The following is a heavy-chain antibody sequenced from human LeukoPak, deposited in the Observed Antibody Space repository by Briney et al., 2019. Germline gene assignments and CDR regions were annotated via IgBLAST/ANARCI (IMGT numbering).Heavy chain of an antibody. CDR1: GYTFTSYG. CDR3: ARGARGSGTASDY. Sequence: ATVKVSCKASGYTFTSYGISWVRQAPGQGLEWMGLINPTGGSTGYAQKFQGRVTMTRDMSTSTDYMELSSLRAEDTAVYYCARGARGSGTASDYWGQGTLVTVSS. CDR2: INPTGGST. V-gene: IGHV1-46*01. J-gene: IGHJ4*02. D-gene: IGHD3-10*01.